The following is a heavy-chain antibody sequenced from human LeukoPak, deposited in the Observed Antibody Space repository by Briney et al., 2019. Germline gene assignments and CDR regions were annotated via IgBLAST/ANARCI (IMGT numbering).Heavy chain of an antibody. Sequence: GGSLRLSCAATGFTFSSYGMHWVRQAPGKGLEWVAVISYDGSNKYYADSVKGRFTISRDNSENTLYLQMNSLRAEDTAVYYCAKVFYGGNSAGNDYWGQGTLVTVSS. D-gene: IGHD4-23*01. CDR1: GFTFSSYG. J-gene: IGHJ4*02. CDR2: ISYDGSNK. V-gene: IGHV3-30*18. CDR3: AKVFYGGNSAGNDY.